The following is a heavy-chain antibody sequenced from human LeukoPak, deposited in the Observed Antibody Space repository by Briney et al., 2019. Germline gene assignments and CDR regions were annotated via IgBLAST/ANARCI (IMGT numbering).Heavy chain of an antibody. J-gene: IGHJ4*02. V-gene: IGHV1-69*13. D-gene: IGHD2-15*01. CDR1: GGTFSSYA. Sequence: SVKVSCKASGGTFSSYAISWVRQAPGQGLGWMGGIIPIFGTANYAQKFQGRVTITADESTSTAYMELSSLRSEDTAVYYCARSSSPRLHFDYWGQGTLVTVSS. CDR3: ARSSSPRLHFDY. CDR2: IIPIFGTA.